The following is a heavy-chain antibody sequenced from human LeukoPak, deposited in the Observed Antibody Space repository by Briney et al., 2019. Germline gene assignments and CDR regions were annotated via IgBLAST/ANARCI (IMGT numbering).Heavy chain of an antibody. V-gene: IGHV3-48*02. CDR1: GVTLSGYS. CDR3: VRTGGYSYGPFEY. CDR2: SSGSNTI. J-gene: IGHJ4*02. D-gene: IGHD5-18*01. Sequence: GGSLRLSCAASGVTLSGYSVNWVRQAPGKGLEGLSYSSGSNTIYYADSLKGRFTISRDNAKNSLFLQMNSLRDEDTAVYYCVRTGGYSYGPFEYWGQGTLVTVSS.